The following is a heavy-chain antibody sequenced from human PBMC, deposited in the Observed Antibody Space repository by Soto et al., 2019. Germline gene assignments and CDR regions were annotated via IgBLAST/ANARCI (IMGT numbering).Heavy chain of an antibody. Sequence: EVQLVESGGVVVQPGGSLRLSCAASGFTFDDYTMHWVRQAPGKGLEWVSLISWDGGSTYYADSVKGRFTISRDNSKNSLYLQMNSLRTEDTALYYCAKDNSREILTGPYYYYYGMDVWGQGTTVTVSS. V-gene: IGHV3-43*01. CDR3: AKDNSREILTGPYYYYYGMDV. J-gene: IGHJ6*02. CDR1: GFTFDDYT. D-gene: IGHD3-9*01. CDR2: ISWDGGST.